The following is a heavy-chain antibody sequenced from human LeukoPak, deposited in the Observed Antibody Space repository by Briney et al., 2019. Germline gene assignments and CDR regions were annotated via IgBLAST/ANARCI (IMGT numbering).Heavy chain of an antibody. J-gene: IGHJ6*04. CDR3: ARASGSYGSGSYYYYGMDV. V-gene: IGHV4-38-2*01. CDR2: IFHSGST. Sequence: SETLSLTCAVSGYSISSGYYWGWIRQPPGKGLEGIGSIFHSGSTYYNPSLKSRVNMSVDTSKNQISLKLSSVPAADTAVYYCARASGSYGSGSYYYYGMDVWGKGTTVTVSS. D-gene: IGHD3-10*01. CDR1: GYSISSGYY.